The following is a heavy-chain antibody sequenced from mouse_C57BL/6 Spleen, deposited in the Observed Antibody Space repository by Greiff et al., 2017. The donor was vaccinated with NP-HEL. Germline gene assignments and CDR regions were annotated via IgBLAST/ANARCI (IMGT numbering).Heavy chain of an antibody. J-gene: IGHJ4*01. D-gene: IGHD2-3*01. V-gene: IGHV1-52*01. Sequence: QVQLQQPGAELVRPGSSVKLSCKASGYTFTSYWMHWVKQRPIQGLEWIGNIDPSDSETHYNQKFKDKATLTVDKSSSTAYMQLSSLTSEDSAVYYCARGWLLRFSYYAMDYWGQGTSVTVSS. CDR1: GYTFTSYW. CDR3: ARGWLLRFSYYAMDY. CDR2: IDPSDSET.